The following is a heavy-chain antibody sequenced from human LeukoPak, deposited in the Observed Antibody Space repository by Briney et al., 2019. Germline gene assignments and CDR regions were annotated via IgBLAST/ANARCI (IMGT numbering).Heavy chain of an antibody. CDR3: ARPVADTYAPLDS. J-gene: IGHJ4*02. CDR1: GFTFSNYW. D-gene: IGHD6-19*01. V-gene: IGHV3-74*01. CDR2: INSDGSST. Sequence: GGSLRLSCAASGFTFSNYWMHWVRQAPGKGLVWVSRINSDGSSTSYADSVRGRFTISRDNARDALYLQLDSLRVEDTAVYYCARPVADTYAPLDSWGQGILVIVSS.